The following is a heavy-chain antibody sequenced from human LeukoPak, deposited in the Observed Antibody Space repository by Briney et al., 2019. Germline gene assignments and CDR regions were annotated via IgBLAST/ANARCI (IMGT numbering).Heavy chain of an antibody. CDR1: GGSISRDY. Sequence: PSETLPLTCTVSGGSISRDYWGWIRQPPGKGLEWIGYIYYTGSTNYNPSLRSRVTMSVDTSKNQFSLNLHSVTAADTAVYFCAKYLTIGGNSYGFDYWGQGALVTVSS. D-gene: IGHD5-18*01. CDR2: IYYTGST. V-gene: IGHV4-59*08. J-gene: IGHJ4*02. CDR3: AKYLTIGGNSYGFDY.